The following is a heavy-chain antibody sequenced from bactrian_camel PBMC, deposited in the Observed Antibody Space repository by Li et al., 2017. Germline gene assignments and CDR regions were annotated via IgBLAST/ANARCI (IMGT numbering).Heavy chain of an antibody. J-gene: IGHJ4*01. CDR2: IYTGDGMT. CDR1: GDTASTYC. CDR3: AADPGASQCNGAGWTAATLGIF. V-gene: IGHV3S40*01. D-gene: IGHD1*01. Sequence: VQLVESGGGSVQAGGSLTLSCALSGDTASTYCMGWFRQGPEKQREGVAAIYTGDGMTYYVDSVKGRFTISQDNAANTVTVLLQMNSLKPEDTAMYYCAADPGASQCNGAGWTAATLGIFWGQGTQVTVS.